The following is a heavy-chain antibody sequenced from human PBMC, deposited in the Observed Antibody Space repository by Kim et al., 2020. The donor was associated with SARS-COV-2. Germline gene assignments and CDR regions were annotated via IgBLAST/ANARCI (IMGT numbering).Heavy chain of an antibody. CDR3: ARHTSHDILTGYHYNWFDP. D-gene: IGHD3-9*01. V-gene: IGHV4-39*01. J-gene: IGHJ5*02. Sequence: SRVTISVDTSKNQFSLKLSSVTAADTAVYYCARHTSHDILTGYHYNWFDPWGQGTLVTVSS.